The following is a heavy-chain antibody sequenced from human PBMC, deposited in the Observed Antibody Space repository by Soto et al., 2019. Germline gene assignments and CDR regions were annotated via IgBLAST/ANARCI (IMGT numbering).Heavy chain of an antibody. CDR3: ARAYCSGGSPKTCFDP. Sequence: PGGSLRLSCAASGFTFSSYGMHWVRQAPGKGLEWVAVIWYDGSNKYYADSVKGRFTISRDNSKNTLYLQMNSLRAEDTAVYYCARAYCSGGSPKTCFDPWGQGTLVTVSS. J-gene: IGHJ5*02. V-gene: IGHV3-33*01. CDR2: IWYDGSNK. CDR1: GFTFSSYG. D-gene: IGHD2-15*01.